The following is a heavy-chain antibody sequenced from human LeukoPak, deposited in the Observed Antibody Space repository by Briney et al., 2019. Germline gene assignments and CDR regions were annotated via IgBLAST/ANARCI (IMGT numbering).Heavy chain of an antibody. CDR2: INPNSGGT. D-gene: IGHD3-22*01. V-gene: IGHV1-2*02. CDR3: AREKAPYYYDSSGYFRYGMDV. Sequence: ASEKVSCKASGYTFTGYYMHWVRQAPGQGLEWMGWINPNSGGTNYAQKFQGRVTMTRDTSISTAYMELSRLRSDDTAVYYCAREKAPYYYDSSGYFRYGMDVWGQGTTVTVSS. J-gene: IGHJ6*02. CDR1: GYTFTGYY.